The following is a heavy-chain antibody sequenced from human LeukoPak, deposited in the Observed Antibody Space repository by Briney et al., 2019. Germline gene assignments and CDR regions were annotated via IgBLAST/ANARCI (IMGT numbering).Heavy chain of an antibody. J-gene: IGHJ5*02. Sequence: PGGSLRLSCAASGFTFSSYGMHWVRQAPGKGLEWVAVIWYDGSNKYYADSVKGRFTISRDNSKNTLYLQMNSLRAEDTAVYFCAKDLPTVTMSWGQGSLVTVSS. CDR2: IWYDGSNK. CDR3: AKDLPTVTMS. CDR1: GFTFSSYG. D-gene: IGHD4-11*01. V-gene: IGHV3-33*06.